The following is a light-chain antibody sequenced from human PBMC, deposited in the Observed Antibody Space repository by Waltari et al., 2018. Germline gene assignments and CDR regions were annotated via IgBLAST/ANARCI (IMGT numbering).Light chain of an antibody. Sequence: QSALTQPASVSGSPGQSITISCTGTSSDVGKYDYVSWYQHLPGKVPKLMVFDVNNRPSGVSNPFSGSKSGNTASLTISGLQPEDEADYYCSSYTTTNTLVLFGGGTKLTVL. J-gene: IGLJ2*01. CDR3: SSYTTTNTLVL. CDR2: DVN. V-gene: IGLV2-14*03. CDR1: SSDVGKYDY.